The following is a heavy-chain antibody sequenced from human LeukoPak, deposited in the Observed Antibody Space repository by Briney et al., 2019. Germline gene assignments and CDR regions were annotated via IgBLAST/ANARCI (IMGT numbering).Heavy chain of an antibody. V-gene: IGHV3-48*01. D-gene: IGHD6-6*01. CDR1: RFTFSSYS. CDR3: ARSIAGDDAFDI. CDR2: ISSSSSTI. J-gene: IGHJ3*02. Sequence: GGSLRLSCAASRFTFSSYSMNWVRQAPGKGLEWVSYISSSSSTIYYADSVKGRFTISRDNAKNSLYLQMNSLRAEDTAVYYCARSIAGDDAFDIWGQGTMVTVSS.